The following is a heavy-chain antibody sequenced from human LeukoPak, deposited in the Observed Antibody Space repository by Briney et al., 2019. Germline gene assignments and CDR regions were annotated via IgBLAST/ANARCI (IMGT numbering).Heavy chain of an antibody. Sequence: GGSLRLSCEASGFTFSSYAMSWVRQAPGKGLEWVSAISGSGGSTYYADSVKGRFTISRDNSKNTLYLQMNSLRAEDTAVYYCAKDHSSGWPENWFDPWGQGTLVTVPS. V-gene: IGHV3-23*01. CDR2: ISGSGGST. CDR3: AKDHSSGWPENWFDP. J-gene: IGHJ5*02. D-gene: IGHD6-19*01. CDR1: GFTFSSYA.